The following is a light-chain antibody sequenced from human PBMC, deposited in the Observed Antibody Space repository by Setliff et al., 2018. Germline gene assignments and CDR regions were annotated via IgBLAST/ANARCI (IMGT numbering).Light chain of an antibody. CDR2: RSN. Sequence: QSVLTQQPSASGTPGQRVTISCFGSGSNIGRNSVNWFRQLPGTAPKLLVYRSNQRPSGVPDRFSGSKSGTSASLAISGLQSEDEADYYCASWDDSVNGVLFGGGTK. J-gene: IGLJ3*02. CDR3: ASWDDSVNGVL. V-gene: IGLV1-44*01. CDR1: GSNIGRNS.